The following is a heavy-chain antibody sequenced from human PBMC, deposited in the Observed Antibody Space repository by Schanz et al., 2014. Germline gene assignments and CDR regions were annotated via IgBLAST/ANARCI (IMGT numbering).Heavy chain of an antibody. CDR3: ARGGFCDSTSFDS. CDR1: GFTFSGYS. D-gene: IGHD2-2*01. CDR2: VSSSSSYT. V-gene: IGHV3-48*04. J-gene: IGHJ4*02. Sequence: EVHLVESGGGLVQPGGSLRLSCAASGFTFSGYSMNWVRQAPGKGLEWVSYVSSSSSYTHYADSVKGRFTISRDNAKNSLYLQMNSLRAEDTAVYYCARGGFCDSTSFDSWGQGTLVTVSS.